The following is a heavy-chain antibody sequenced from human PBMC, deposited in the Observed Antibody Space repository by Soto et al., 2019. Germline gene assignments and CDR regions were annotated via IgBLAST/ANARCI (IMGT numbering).Heavy chain of an antibody. CDR2: IYWDDDK. CDR3: AHSGXYSYGSASNYYFDY. J-gene: IGHJ4*02. V-gene: IGHV2-5*02. Sequence: QITLKESGPTLVKPTQTLTLTCTCSGXXLXXXXXXXXXXXXXXXXSLEWLALIYWDDDKRYSPSLKSRLTIXKDTXXXQVVLSXXXXXXXXXXXYYCAHSGXYSYGSASNYYFDYWGQGTVVTVSS. CDR1: GXXLXXXXXX. D-gene: IGHD3-10*01.